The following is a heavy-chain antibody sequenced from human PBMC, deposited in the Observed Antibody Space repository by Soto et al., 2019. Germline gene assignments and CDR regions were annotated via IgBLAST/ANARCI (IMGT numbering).Heavy chain of an antibody. V-gene: IGHV3-30*14. CDR2: ISFDGST. J-gene: IGHJ6*02. CDR3: ARVGYGHYGMDV. CDR1: GFTFSRYA. Sequence: PGGSLRLSCAASGFTFSRYAIHWVRQAPGKGLEWMAFISFDGSTYYADSVKGRFTISRDNSKNTLYLQMNSLRAEDTAVYYCARVGYGHYGMDVWGQGTTVTVSS. D-gene: IGHD6-13*01.